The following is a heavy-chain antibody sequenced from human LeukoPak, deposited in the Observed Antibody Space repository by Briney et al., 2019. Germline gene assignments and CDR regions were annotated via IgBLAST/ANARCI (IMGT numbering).Heavy chain of an antibody. CDR3: TGGWFGES. V-gene: IGHV3-49*04. Sequence: PGGSLRLSCTASGFTFADHLMSWVRQAPGKGLEWVGFVKTKASGGTAEYAASVTGRFTISRDDSKSIAYLQMNSLKNEDTAFYYCTGGWFGESWGQGTLVTVSS. CDR2: VKTKASGGTA. D-gene: IGHD3-10*01. J-gene: IGHJ5*02. CDR1: GFTFADHL.